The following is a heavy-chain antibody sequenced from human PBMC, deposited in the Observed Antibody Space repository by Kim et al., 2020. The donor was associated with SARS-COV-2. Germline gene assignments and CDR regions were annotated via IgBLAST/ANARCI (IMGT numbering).Heavy chain of an antibody. V-gene: IGHV4-59*13. CDR2: VYGSGGL. CDR3: AGYSCTGTCYHFDL. J-gene: IGHJ4*02. CDR1: AGSLRGYY. D-gene: IGHD2-8*02. Sequence: SETLSLTCTVSAGSLRGYYWSWIRQPPGKGLEWIGYVYGSGGLQYNPSLKSRVPLSADTSKNQFSLKLTSVTPADTAFYYCAGYSCTGTCYHFDLWGQGT.